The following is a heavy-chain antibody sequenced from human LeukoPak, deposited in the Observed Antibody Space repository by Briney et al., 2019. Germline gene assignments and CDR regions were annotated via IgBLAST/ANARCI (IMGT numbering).Heavy chain of an antibody. V-gene: IGHV7-4-1*02. D-gene: IGHD3-10*01. Sequence: ASVKVSCKASGYQFISYTMSWVRQAPGQGLEWMGWINTKAANPTYAQDFTGRFVFSLDTSVSTAYLQISGLKAGDTAVYYCARVAGFGERGMDVWGQGTTVTVSS. CDR3: ARVAGFGERGMDV. CDR2: INTKAANP. CDR1: GYQFISYT. J-gene: IGHJ6*02.